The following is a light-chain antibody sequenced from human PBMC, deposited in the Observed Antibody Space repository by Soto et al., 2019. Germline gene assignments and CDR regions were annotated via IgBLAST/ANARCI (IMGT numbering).Light chain of an antibody. CDR1: SSDVGGYNY. CDR3: SSYTSSSTLEV. CDR2: EVS. J-gene: IGLJ1*01. V-gene: IGLV2-14*01. Sequence: QSALTQPASESGSPGQSITISCTGTSSDVGGYNYVSWYQQHPGKAPKLMIYEVSNRPSGVSNRFSGSTSGNTASLTISGLQAEDEADYYCSSYTSSSTLEVSGTGTKVTVL.